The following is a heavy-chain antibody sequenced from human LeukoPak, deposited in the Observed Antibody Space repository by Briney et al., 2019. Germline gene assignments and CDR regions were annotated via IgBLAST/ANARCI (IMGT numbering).Heavy chain of an antibody. V-gene: IGHV3-30-3*01. CDR2: ISYDGSNK. Sequence: GSLRLSCAASGFTFSSYAMHWVRQAPGKGLEWVAVISYDGSNKYYADSVKGRFTISRDNSKNTLYLQMNSLRAEDTAVYYCARVPKFPYSSSRPFDPWGQGTLVTVSS. CDR3: ARVPKFPYSSSRPFDP. J-gene: IGHJ5*02. CDR1: GFTFSSYA. D-gene: IGHD6-13*01.